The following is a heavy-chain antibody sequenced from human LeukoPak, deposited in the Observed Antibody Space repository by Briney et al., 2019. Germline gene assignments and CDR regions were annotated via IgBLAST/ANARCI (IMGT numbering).Heavy chain of an antibody. CDR2: INPDGSEK. CDR1: GFSFSIHW. V-gene: IGHV3-7*01. CDR3: ARGGVWQAFWSGNSDY. J-gene: IGHJ4*02. D-gene: IGHD3-3*01. Sequence: GGSLRLSCAASGFSFSIHWMSWVRQAPGKGLERVAKINPDGSEKYYVDSVKGRFTISRDNAKNSVYVQMNSLRAEDTAVYYCARGGVWQAFWSGNSDYWGQGTLVTVSS.